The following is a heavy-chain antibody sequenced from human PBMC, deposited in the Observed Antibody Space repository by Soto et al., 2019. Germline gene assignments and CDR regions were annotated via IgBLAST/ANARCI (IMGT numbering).Heavy chain of an antibody. Sequence: EVQLVESGGGLVQPGGSLRLSCAASRLTFSNYWMNWVRQAPGKGLEWVANINQDGSEKFYVDSVKGRFTISRDNSKDSLYLQMNSLRDEDTAVYYCATLGVGNLGYWGQGTLVTVPS. D-gene: IGHD2-15*01. CDR1: RLTFSNYW. V-gene: IGHV3-7*01. CDR3: ATLGVGNLGY. CDR2: INQDGSEK. J-gene: IGHJ4*02.